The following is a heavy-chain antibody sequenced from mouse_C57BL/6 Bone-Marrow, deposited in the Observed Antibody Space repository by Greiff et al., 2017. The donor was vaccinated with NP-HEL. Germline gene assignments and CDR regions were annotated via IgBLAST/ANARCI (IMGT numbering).Heavy chain of an antibody. J-gene: IGHJ4*01. CDR1: GFTFSDYY. CDR3: AISTMVTTYYAMDY. V-gene: IGHV5-12*01. Sequence: EVQLQESGGGLVQPGGSLKLSCAASGFTFSDYYMYWVRQTPEKRLEWVAYISNGGGSTYYPDTVKGRFTISRDNAKNTLYLQMSRLKSEDTAMYYCAISTMVTTYYAMDYWGQGTSVTVSS. D-gene: IGHD2-2*01. CDR2: ISNGGGST.